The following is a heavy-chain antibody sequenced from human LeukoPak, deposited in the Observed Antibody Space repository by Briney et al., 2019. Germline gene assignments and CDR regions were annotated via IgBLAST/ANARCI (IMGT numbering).Heavy chain of an antibody. D-gene: IGHD5-18*01. CDR1: GGSISSYY. CDR3: ARESGYGYGRIYYYYGMDV. CDR2: IYYSGST. J-gene: IGHJ6*02. Sequence: PSETLSLTCTVSGGSISSYYWSWTRQPPGKGLEWIGYIYYSGSTNYNPSLKSRVTISVDTSKNQFSLKLSSVTAADTAVYYCARESGYGYGRIYYYYGMDVWGQGTTVTVSS. V-gene: IGHV4-59*01.